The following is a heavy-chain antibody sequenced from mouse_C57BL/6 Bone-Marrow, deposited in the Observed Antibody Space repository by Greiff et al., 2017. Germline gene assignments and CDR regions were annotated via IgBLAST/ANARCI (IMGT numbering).Heavy chain of an antibody. CDR3: AREDYGSSYDD. V-gene: IGHV1-82*01. CDR2: IYPGDGDT. D-gene: IGHD1-1*01. Sequence: QVQLQQSGPELVKPGASVKISCKASGYAFSSSWMNWVKQRPGKGLEWIGRIYPGDGDTNYNGKFKGKATLTADKSSSTAYMQLSSLTSDDSAVYFCAREDYGSSYDDWGKGTTLTVSS. CDR1: GYAFSSSW. J-gene: IGHJ2*01.